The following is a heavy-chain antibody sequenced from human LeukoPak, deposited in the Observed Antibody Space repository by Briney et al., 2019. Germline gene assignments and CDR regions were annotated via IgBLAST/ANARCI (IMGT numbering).Heavy chain of an antibody. J-gene: IGHJ4*03. CDR3: IRDNQERASASLGY. V-gene: IGHV3-74*01. CDR1: GFSLTGYW. Sequence: PGGSLRLSCAASGFSLTGYWMHLVRPAPGKGLVWVARMNSAGTTINYADSVKGRFTISRDNAGNALYLQMSSLRAEDTAIYYCIRDNQERASASLGYWGQGTLVTVSS. D-gene: IGHD1-1*01. CDR2: MNSAGTTI.